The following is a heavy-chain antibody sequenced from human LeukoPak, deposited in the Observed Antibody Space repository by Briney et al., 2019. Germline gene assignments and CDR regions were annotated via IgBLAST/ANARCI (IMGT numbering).Heavy chain of an antibody. CDR3: ATEVTD. CDR2: INPNSGGT. Sequence: ASVKVSCKASGYTFIGYYMHWVRQAPGQGLEWMGWINPNSGGTKYARKFQGRVTMTRDTSISTAYMELSRLRSDDTAVYYCATEVTDWGQGTLVTVSS. CDR1: GYTFIGYY. J-gene: IGHJ4*02. D-gene: IGHD5-18*01. V-gene: IGHV1-2*02.